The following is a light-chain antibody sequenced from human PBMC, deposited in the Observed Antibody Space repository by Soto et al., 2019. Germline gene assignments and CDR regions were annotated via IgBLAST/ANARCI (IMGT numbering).Light chain of an antibody. CDR3: AAWDDGLNGSWV. CDR1: SSNIGSNT. CDR2: SNN. V-gene: IGLV1-44*01. Sequence: QSVLTQPPSASGTPGQRVAISCSGSSSNIGSNTVNWYQQLPGTAPKLLIYSNNQRPSGVPDRFSASKSGTSASLAISGLQSEDEADYYCAAWDDGLNGSWVFGGGTKLPS. J-gene: IGLJ3*02.